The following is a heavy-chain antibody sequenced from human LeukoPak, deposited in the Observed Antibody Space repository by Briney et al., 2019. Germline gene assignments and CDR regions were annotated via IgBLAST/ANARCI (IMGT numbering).Heavy chain of an antibody. J-gene: IGHJ4*02. CDR2: INQDGSEK. V-gene: IGHV3-7*01. CDR1: GFTFDDYG. CDR3: ARGSGWYKY. Sequence: GGSLRLSCAASGFTFDDYGMSWVRQPPGKGLEWVANINQDGSEKDYVDSVKGRFTISRDTAKNSLYLQMNSLRAEDTAVYYCARGSGWYKYWGQGTLVTVSS. D-gene: IGHD6-19*01.